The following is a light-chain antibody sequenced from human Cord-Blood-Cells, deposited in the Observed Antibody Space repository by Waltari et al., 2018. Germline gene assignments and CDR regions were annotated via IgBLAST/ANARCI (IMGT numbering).Light chain of an antibody. Sequence: QSALTQPASVSGSPGQSITISCTGTSSDVGSYNLVSWYQQHPGKAPKPMIYEGSKRPSGVSKRFSGPKSGNTASLTISGLQAEDEGDYYCCSYAGSSTVVVGGGTKLTVL. CDR3: CSYAGSSTVV. V-gene: IGLV2-23*01. CDR1: SSDVGSYNL. J-gene: IGLJ2*01. CDR2: EGS.